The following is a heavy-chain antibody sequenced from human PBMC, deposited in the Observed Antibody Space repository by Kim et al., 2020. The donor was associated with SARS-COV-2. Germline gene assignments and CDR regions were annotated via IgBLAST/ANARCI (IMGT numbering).Heavy chain of an antibody. CDR3: AKDYYDSSRTFYYGMDV. V-gene: IGHV3-23*01. J-gene: IGHJ6*01. CDR2: IPGGGPNT. Sequence: GGSLRLSCVASGFTFSSYAMNWVRQTPGKGLEWVSGIPGGGPNTYYADSVKGRFTMSRDNSQHTVHLQMNSLRAEDTAVYYCAKDYYDSSRTFYYGMDV. CDR1: GFTFSSYA. D-gene: IGHD3-22*01.